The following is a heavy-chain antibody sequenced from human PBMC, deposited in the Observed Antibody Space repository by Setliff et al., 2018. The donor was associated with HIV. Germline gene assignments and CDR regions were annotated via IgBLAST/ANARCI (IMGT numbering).Heavy chain of an antibody. CDR1: GFTFSSYW. CDR2: IKQDGSEK. D-gene: IGHD2-21*01. V-gene: IGHV3-7*01. J-gene: IGHJ4*02. Sequence: GGSLRLSCAASGFTFSSYWMSWVRQAPGKGLEWVAHIKQDGSEKYYVDSLKGRFTISRDNAKNSLYLEMDSLRADDTAIYYCAKDRPHMASALNYWGQGTLVTVSS. CDR3: AKDRPHMASALNY.